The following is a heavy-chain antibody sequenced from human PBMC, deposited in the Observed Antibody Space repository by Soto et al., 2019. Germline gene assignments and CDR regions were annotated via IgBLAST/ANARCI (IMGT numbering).Heavy chain of an antibody. CDR2: ISYSGST. CDR3: ARHYSGDPFDY. Sequence: SGTLALTCTVSGSSISSYYWSWIRQPPGKGLEWIGYISYSGSTNYNPSLKSRVTISVDTSKNQFSLKLISVTAADTAVYYCARHYSGDPFDYWGQGTLVTVSS. D-gene: IGHD4-17*01. CDR1: GSSISSYY. J-gene: IGHJ4*02. V-gene: IGHV4-59*08.